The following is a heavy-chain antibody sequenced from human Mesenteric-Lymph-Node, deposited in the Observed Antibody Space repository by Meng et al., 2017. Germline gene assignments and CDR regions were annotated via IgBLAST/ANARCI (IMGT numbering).Heavy chain of an antibody. CDR1: GDSVSTNYF. J-gene: IGHJ4*02. D-gene: IGHD2-21*02. V-gene: IGHV4-61*01. CDR3: ARVGAYCGGDCYHPR. Sequence: QGPRQGSGPGLVRPSETLSLTCTVSGDSVSTNYFWSWLRQSSGKGLELIGYIHYSRSPDYNPSLKSRVTISIDTSKNQFSLNLNSVTAADTAVYYCARVGAYCGGDCYHPRWGQGTLVTVSS. CDR2: IHYSRSP.